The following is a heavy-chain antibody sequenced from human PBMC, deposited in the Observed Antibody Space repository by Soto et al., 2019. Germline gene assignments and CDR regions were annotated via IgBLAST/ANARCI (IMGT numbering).Heavy chain of an antibody. D-gene: IGHD3-10*01. V-gene: IGHV3-30-3*01. CDR2: ISFDGSTE. CDR1: GFTFISYA. Sequence: QVQLVESGGGVVQPGRSLRLSCAASGFTFISYAMHWVRQAPGKGLEWVAVISFDGSTEYYADSVKGRFTISRDNSKNTVYLQMNSLRSAYTAVYYCARSRHGSGSYTHFYYGLDFWGQGTTVTVSS. CDR3: ARSRHGSGSYTHFYYGLDF. J-gene: IGHJ6*02.